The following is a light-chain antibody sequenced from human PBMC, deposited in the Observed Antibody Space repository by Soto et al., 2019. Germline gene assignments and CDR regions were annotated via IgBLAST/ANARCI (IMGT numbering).Light chain of an antibody. CDR2: GAS. V-gene: IGKV3-15*01. CDR3: QQYHIWPSWT. J-gene: IGKJ1*01. CDR1: QSVSLS. Sequence: EIVLTQSPATLSVSLGDSATLSCRASQSVSLSLAWYQMRPGQPPRILIYGASTRATDIPARFSGSGAGTDFTLPLSRLPAEDFAVYFCQQYHIWPSWTFGQGTKVELK.